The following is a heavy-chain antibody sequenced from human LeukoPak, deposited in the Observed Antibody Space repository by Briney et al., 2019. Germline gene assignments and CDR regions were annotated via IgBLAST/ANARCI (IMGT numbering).Heavy chain of an antibody. CDR3: ARDVDIVATIAGSLDY. V-gene: IGHV3-23*01. CDR1: GLTFSGSA. Sequence: GGSLRLSCAASGLTFSGSAMSWVRQAPGKGLEWVSLISGSGNSTYYADSVKGRFTISRDNSKNTLYLQMNSLRAEDTAVYYCARDVDIVATIAGSLDYWGQGTLVTVSS. D-gene: IGHD5-12*01. CDR2: ISGSGNST. J-gene: IGHJ4*02.